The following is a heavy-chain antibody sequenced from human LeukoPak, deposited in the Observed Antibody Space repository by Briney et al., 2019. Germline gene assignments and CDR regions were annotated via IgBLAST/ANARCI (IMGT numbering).Heavy chain of an antibody. CDR2: INPNSGGT. Sequence: ASVKVSCKASGYTFTGYYMYWVRQAPGQGLEWMGWINPNSGGTNYAQKFQGRVTMTRDTSISTAYMELSRLRSDDTAVYYCARVDVDTAMVPYFDYWGQGTLVTVSS. J-gene: IGHJ4*02. CDR3: ARVDVDTAMVPYFDY. V-gene: IGHV1-2*02. CDR1: GYTFTGYY. D-gene: IGHD5-18*01.